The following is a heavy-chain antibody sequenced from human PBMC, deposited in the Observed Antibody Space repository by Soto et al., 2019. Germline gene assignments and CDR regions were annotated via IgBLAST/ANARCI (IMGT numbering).Heavy chain of an antibody. V-gene: IGHV3-30*03. D-gene: IGHD3-16*01. CDR3: ARSMTFWRRLRELIGLDY. Sequence: GGSLRLSCAASGFTFSTYGMHWVRQAPGKGLEWVAVILYDGSSKYYTDSVKGRFTISRDNSKNTLYLQMNSLRAEDTAVYYCARSMTFWRRLRELIGLDYWGQATLVTGSS. CDR2: ILYDGSSK. CDR1: GFTFSTYG. J-gene: IGHJ4*02.